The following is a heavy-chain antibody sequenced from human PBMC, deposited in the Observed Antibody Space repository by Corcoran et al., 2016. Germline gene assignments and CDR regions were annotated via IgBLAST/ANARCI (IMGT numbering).Heavy chain of an antibody. Sequence: QVQLQQWGAGLLKPSETLSLTCAVYGGSFSGYYWSWIRQPPGKGLEWIGEINHSGSTNYNPSLKSRVTISVDTSKNQFSLKLSSVTAADTAVYCCAGDRYYYDSIGYYYVLTWFDPWGQGTLVTVSS. CDR1: GGSFSGYY. CDR2: INHSGST. V-gene: IGHV4-34*01. J-gene: IGHJ5*02. CDR3: AGDRYYYDSIGYYYVLTWFDP. D-gene: IGHD3-22*01.